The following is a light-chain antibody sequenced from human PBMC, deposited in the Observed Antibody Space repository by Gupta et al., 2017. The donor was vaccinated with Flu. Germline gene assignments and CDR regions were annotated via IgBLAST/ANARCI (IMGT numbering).Light chain of an antibody. CDR2: SAS. J-gene: IGKJ2*01. V-gene: IGKV1-39*01. CDR3: QQRDSSPLH. CDR1: QSIARS. Sequence: DIQMTQSPSSLSASVGDRVTITCRASQSIARSLNWYQQKPGKAPKLLISSASNLQYGVPSRFSGSGSRTDFTFTISSRQPEDFATYYCQQRDSSPLHFGQGTKVEIK.